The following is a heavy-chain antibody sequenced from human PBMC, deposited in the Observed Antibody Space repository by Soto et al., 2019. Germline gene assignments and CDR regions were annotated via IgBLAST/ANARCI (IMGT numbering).Heavy chain of an antibody. J-gene: IGHJ6*02. Sequence: SETLSLTCAVSGGSISSGDYSWSWIRQPPGKGLEWIGYIYLIGSTYYSPSLKSRVTISIDRSKNQFSLKLSSVTAADTAVYYCARSDLHYYGMDVWGQGTTVTVSS. CDR2: IYLIGST. V-gene: IGHV4-30-2*01. D-gene: IGHD2-21*02. CDR1: GGSISSGDYS. CDR3: ARSDLHYYGMDV.